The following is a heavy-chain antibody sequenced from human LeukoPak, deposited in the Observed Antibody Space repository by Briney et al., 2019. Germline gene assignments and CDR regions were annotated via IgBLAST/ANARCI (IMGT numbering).Heavy chain of an antibody. CDR1: GFTFSSYS. Sequence: GGSLRLSCAASGFTFSSYSMNWVRQAPGKGLEWVSSISSSSSYIYYADSVKGRFTISRDNAKNSLYLQMNSLRVEDTAVYYCARDEQADSTPDGMDVWGQGTTVTVSS. J-gene: IGHJ6*02. V-gene: IGHV3-21*01. CDR2: ISSSSSYI. CDR3: ARDEQADSTPDGMDV. D-gene: IGHD2-15*01.